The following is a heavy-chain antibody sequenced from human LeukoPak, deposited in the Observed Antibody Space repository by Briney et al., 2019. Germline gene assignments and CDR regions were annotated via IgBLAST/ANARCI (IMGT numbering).Heavy chain of an antibody. V-gene: IGHV3-48*03. J-gene: IGHJ6*04. D-gene: IGHD3-10*02. CDR2: ISSSGSTI. CDR1: GFTFSSYE. Sequence: GGSLRLSCAASGFTFSSYEMNWVRQAPGKGLEWVSYISSSGSTIYYADSVKGRFTISRDNGKNSLYLQMNRLRAADTAVYYCAELGITMIGGVWGKGTTVTISS. CDR3: AELGITMIGGV.